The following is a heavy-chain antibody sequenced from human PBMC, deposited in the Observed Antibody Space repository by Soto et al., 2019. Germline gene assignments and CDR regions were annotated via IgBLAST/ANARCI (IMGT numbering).Heavy chain of an antibody. V-gene: IGHV4-59*08. CDR1: GGSINNYY. CDR3: ARLIGRDWFDP. Sequence: QVQLQESGPGLVKPSETLSLTCTVSGGSINNYYWSWIRQSPGKGLEWIGYIYYSGNTNYNPSLKSRVTILVDTAKNQFSLKLSSVTAADTAVYYCARLIGRDWFDPWGQGTLVTVSS. J-gene: IGHJ5*02. CDR2: IYYSGNT.